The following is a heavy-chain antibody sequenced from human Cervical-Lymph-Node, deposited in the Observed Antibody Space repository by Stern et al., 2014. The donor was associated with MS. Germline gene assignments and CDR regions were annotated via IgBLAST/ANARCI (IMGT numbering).Heavy chain of an antibody. J-gene: IGHJ4*02. CDR2: LNPNSGVT. V-gene: IGHV1-2*06. Sequence: VQLVESGSDVMKPGASVKVSCKASGYTFTAYNMHWLRPAPGKALEWMGPLNPNSGVTNYAQKFQDRVTMTRDTSISTVYMELSRLRSNDTAMYYCATRRGCSGGSCSSRSLDYWGQGTLVTVSS. D-gene: IGHD2-15*01. CDR3: ATRRGCSGGSCSSRSLDY. CDR1: GYTFTAYN.